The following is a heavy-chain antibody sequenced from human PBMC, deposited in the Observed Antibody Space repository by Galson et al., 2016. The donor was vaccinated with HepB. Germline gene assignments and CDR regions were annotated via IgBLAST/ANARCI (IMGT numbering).Heavy chain of an antibody. J-gene: IGHJ4*01. CDR3: ATGGYCGNGYCYSFDY. CDR2: ISGSGDTT. V-gene: IGHV3-23*01. CDR1: GFTFSSSA. D-gene: IGHD2-8*01. Sequence: SLRLSCASSGFTFSSSAMSWVRHAPGKGLECVSAISGSGDTTYYADSVKGRFTISRDNSKNTLYLQMNSLRAGDTAVYYCATGGYCGNGYCYSFDYWGHGTLVTVSS.